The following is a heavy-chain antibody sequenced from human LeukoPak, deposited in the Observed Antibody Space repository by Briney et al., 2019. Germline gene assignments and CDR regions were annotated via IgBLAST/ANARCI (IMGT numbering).Heavy chain of an antibody. CDR3: AKDPRVGSRVATPCH. V-gene: IGHV3-23*01. CDR2: ISGSGGST. Sequence: PGGSLRLSCAASGFTFSSYAMSWVRQAPGKGLEWVSAISGSGGSTYYADSVKDRFTISKDNSKSTLFLQMNSLRAEDTAVYYCAKDPRVGSRVATPCHWGQGTLVTVSS. J-gene: IGHJ4*02. CDR1: GFTFSSYA. D-gene: IGHD5-24*01.